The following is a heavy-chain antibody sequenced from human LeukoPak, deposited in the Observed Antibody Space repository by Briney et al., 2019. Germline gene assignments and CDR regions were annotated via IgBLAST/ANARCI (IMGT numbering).Heavy chain of an antibody. J-gene: IGHJ5*02. V-gene: IGHV1-8*03. CDR1: GYTFTSYD. CDR2: MNPNSGNT. CDR3: ARAPRITMVRGVIYWFDP. Sequence: ASVKVSCKASGYTFTSYDINWVRQATGQGLEWMGWMNPNSGNTSYAQKFQGRVTITRNTSISTAYMELSGLRSEDTAVYYCARAPRITMVRGVIYWFDPWGQGTLVTVSS. D-gene: IGHD3-10*01.